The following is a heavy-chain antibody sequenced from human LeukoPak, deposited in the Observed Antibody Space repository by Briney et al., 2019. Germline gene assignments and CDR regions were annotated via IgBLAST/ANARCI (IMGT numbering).Heavy chain of an antibody. V-gene: IGHV4-61*02. CDR1: GGSISSGSYY. CDR3: AREPLVGGFDY. J-gene: IGHJ4*02. D-gene: IGHD1-26*01. CDR2: IYTSGST. Sequence: SETLSLTSTVSGGSISSGSYYWSWIRQPAGKGLEWIGRIYTSGSTNYNPSLKSRVTISVDTSKNQFSLKLSSVTAADTAVYYCAREPLVGGFDYWGQGTLVTVSS.